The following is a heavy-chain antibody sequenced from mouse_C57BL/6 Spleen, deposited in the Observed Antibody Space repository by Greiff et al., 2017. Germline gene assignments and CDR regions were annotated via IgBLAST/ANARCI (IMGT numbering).Heavy chain of an antibody. CDR3: AREVYYYGSRDWYFDV. V-gene: IGHV1-39*01. Sequence: EVKLMESGPELVKPGASVKISCKASGYSFTDYNMNWVKQSNGKSLEWIGVINPNYGTTSYNQKFKGKATLTVDQSSSTAYMQLNSLTSEDSAVYYCAREVYYYGSRDWYFDVWGTGTTVTVSS. D-gene: IGHD1-1*01. CDR2: INPNYGTT. CDR1: GYSFTDYN. J-gene: IGHJ1*03.